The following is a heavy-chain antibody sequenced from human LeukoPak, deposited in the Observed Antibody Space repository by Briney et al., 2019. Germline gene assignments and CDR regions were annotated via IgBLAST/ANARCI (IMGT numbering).Heavy chain of an antibody. CDR1: GGSISSSSYY. V-gene: IGHV4-39*07. D-gene: IGHD2-15*01. CDR2: IYYSGST. J-gene: IGHJ5*02. Sequence: SETLSLTCTVSGGSISSSSYYWGWIRQPPGKGLEWIGSIYYSGSTYYNPSLKSRVTISVDTSKNQFSLKLNSMTAADTAVYYCARERWSNWFDPWGQGTLVTVSS. CDR3: ARERWSNWFDP.